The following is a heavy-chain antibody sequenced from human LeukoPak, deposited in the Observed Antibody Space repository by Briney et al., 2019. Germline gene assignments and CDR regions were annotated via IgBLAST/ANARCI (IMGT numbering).Heavy chain of an antibody. Sequence: ASAKVSCKASGYTFSSSVISWVRQAPGQGLEWMGWISCSNGNTNYAQKLQGRVTMTTDTSTSTAYMELRSLRSDDTAVYYCARETSSGYADYWGQGTLVTVSS. CDR1: GYTFSSSV. D-gene: IGHD3-3*01. V-gene: IGHV1-18*01. CDR3: ARETSSGYADY. CDR2: ISCSNGNT. J-gene: IGHJ4*02.